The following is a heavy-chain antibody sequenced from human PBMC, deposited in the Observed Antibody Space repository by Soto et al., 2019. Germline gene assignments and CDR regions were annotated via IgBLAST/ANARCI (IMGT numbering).Heavy chain of an antibody. CDR3: ARDIEGSGTGAPY. D-gene: IGHD3-10*01. V-gene: IGHV1-18*01. Sequence: APGKVPCQGSRYIFYNYGISWGRQAPGQGLEWMGWINSYNGNTKYGQNLQGRVTMTTDTSTSTAYMELRSLVSDDTAVYYCARDIEGSGTGAPYWGQGTLVTVSS. CDR2: INSYNGNT. CDR1: RYIFYNYG. J-gene: IGHJ4*02.